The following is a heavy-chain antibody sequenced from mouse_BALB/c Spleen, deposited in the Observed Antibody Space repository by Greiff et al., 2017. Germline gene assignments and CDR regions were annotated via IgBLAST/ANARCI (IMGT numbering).Heavy chain of an antibody. CDR1: GYTFTSYT. Sequence: VQLQQSGAELVRPGASVKMSCKASGYTFTSYTMHWVKQRPGQGLEWIGYINPSSGYTNYNQKFKDKATLTADKSSSTAYMQLSSLTSEDSAVYYCARGGNYYAMDYWGQGTSVTVSS. CDR3: ARGGNYYAMDY. V-gene: IGHV1S26*01. J-gene: IGHJ4*01. CDR2: INPSSGYT.